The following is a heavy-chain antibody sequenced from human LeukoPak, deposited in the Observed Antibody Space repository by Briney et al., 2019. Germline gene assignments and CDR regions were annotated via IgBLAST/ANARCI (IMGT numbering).Heavy chain of an antibody. CDR2: ISSSSSTI. V-gene: IGHV3-48*01. J-gene: IGHJ6*03. CDR1: GVTFSSYS. Sequence: GGSLRLSCAASGVTFSSYSMNWVRQAPGKGREGVSYISSSSSTIYYADSVKGRFTISRDKAKNSLYLQMNSLRAEDTAVYYCARRALGLRFSSSSYYYYYMDVWGKGTTVTVSS. D-gene: IGHD6-6*01. CDR3: ARRALGLRFSSSSYYYYYMDV.